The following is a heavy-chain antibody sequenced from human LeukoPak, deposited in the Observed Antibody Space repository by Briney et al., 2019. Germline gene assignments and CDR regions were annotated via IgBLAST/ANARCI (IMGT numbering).Heavy chain of an antibody. D-gene: IGHD1-26*01. CDR3: ARDRVGPEGSFDY. Sequence: PSETLSLTCTVSGGSISSYYWSWIRQPPGKGLEWIGYIYYSGSTNYNPSLKSRVTMSVDTSKNQFSLKLSSVTAADTAVYYCARDRVGPEGSFDYWGQGTLVTVSS. J-gene: IGHJ4*02. CDR1: GGSISSYY. V-gene: IGHV4-59*01. CDR2: IYYSGST.